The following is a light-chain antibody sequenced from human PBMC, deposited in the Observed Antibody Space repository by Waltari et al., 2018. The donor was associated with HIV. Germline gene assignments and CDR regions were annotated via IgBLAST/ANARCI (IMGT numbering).Light chain of an antibody. CDR2: EVT. CDR1: SNDVGSYDY. J-gene: IGLJ1*01. CDR3: SSYVVNSTPYV. Sequence: QSALTQPASVSGSPGPSITISCTGTSNDVGSYDYVSWYQHHPGKAPKLVIYEVTNRPSGISHGSSGSKSSNTASLTISGLQAEDEADYYCSSYVVNSTPYVFGSGTKVTVL. V-gene: IGLV2-14*01.